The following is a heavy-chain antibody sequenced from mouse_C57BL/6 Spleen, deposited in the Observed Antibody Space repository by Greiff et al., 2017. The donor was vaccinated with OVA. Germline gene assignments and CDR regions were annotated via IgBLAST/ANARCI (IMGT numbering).Heavy chain of an antibody. Sequence: VQLQQPGAELVKPGASVKLSCKASGYTFTSYWMQWVKQRPGQGLEWIGEIDPSDSYTNYNQKFKGKATLTVDTSSSTAYMQLSSLTSEDSAVYYCARRTMITKGFDYWGQGTTLTVSS. V-gene: IGHV1-50*01. J-gene: IGHJ2*01. CDR3: ARRTMITKGFDY. D-gene: IGHD2-4*01. CDR2: IDPSDSYT. CDR1: GYTFTSYW.